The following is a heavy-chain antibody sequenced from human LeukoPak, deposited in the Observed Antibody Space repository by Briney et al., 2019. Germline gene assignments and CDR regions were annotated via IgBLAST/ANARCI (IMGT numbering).Heavy chain of an antibody. V-gene: IGHV3-30-3*01. CDR2: ISYDGSNK. CDR1: GFTFSSYA. J-gene: IGHJ2*01. CDR3: AREVGGKDHEFFDL. D-gene: IGHD4-23*01. Sequence: PGRSLRLSCAASGFTFSSYAMHWVRQAPGKGLEWVAVISYDGSNKYYADSVKGRFTISRDNSKSTLYLQMNSLRAEDTAVYYCAREVGGKDHEFFDLWGRGTLVTVSS.